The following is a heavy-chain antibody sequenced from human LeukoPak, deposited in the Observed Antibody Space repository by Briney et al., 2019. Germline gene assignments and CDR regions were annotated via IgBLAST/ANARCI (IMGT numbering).Heavy chain of an antibody. Sequence: PGGSLRLSCAASGFTFTAYWMGWVCPAPRKGLEWVASVNLVGSEQYYVDSVKGRFPISRDNGKNSLYLQMNSLRAEDTAVYYCARDKLAYCGGGCYPDAWGQGTLVTVSS. D-gene: IGHD2-21*02. CDR2: VNLVGSEQ. CDR1: GFTFTAYW. V-gene: IGHV3-7*01. J-gene: IGHJ5*02. CDR3: ARDKLAYCGGGCYPDA.